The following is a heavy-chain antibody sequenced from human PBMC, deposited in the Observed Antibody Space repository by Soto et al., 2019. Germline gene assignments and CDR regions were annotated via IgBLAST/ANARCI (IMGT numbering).Heavy chain of an antibody. J-gene: IGHJ4*02. V-gene: IGHV1-46*03. Sequence: ASVKVSCKASGYTFTSYGISWVRQAPGQGLEWMGIINPSGGSTSYAQKFQGRVTMTRDTSTSTVYMELSSLRSEDTAVYYCARGGQWELRKKDFDYWGQGTLVTVS. CDR3: ARGGQWELRKKDFDY. CDR2: INPSGGST. CDR1: GYTFTSYG. D-gene: IGHD1-26*01.